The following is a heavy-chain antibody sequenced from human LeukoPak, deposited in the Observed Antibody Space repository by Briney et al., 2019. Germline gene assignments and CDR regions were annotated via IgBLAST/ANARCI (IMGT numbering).Heavy chain of an antibody. CDR2: ISTGSSTI. Sequence: PGGSLRLSCAASGFTFSTYSMNWVRQATGKGLEWVSFISTGSSTIYYADSVKGRFTISRDNAKNSLYLQMNSLRDEDTAVYYCARVAEIQLWLRGAFDYWGQGTLVTVSS. D-gene: IGHD5-18*01. V-gene: IGHV3-48*02. CDR3: ARVAEIQLWLRGAFDY. J-gene: IGHJ4*02. CDR1: GFTFSTYS.